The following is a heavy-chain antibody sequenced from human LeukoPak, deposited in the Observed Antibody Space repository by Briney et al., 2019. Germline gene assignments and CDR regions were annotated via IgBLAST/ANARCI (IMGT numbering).Heavy chain of an antibody. CDR2: INPNSGST. J-gene: IGHJ4*02. CDR1: GYTFTGYY. Sequence: ASVKVSCKASGYTFTGYYMHWVRQAPGQGLEWMGWINPNSGSTKYAQKFQGRVTITRDTSISTAYVELSRLRSDDTAVYYCARAGIEFWSGYLDEGLDYWGQGTLVTVSS. V-gene: IGHV1-2*02. D-gene: IGHD3-3*01. CDR3: ARAGIEFWSGYLDEGLDY.